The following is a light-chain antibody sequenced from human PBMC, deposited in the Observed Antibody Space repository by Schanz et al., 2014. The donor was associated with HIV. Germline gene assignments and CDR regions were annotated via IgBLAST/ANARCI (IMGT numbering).Light chain of an antibody. V-gene: IGLV1-44*01. Sequence: QSVLTQPPSASATPGQRITIFCSGIRSDIGGRSVDWYQQLPGTAPKLLIYSSNQRPSGVPDRFSGSKSGTSASLAITGLQAEDEADYYCQSFDNRVSGVVFGGGTKLTVL. CDR1: RSDIGGRS. CDR2: SSN. CDR3: QSFDNRVSGVV. J-gene: IGLJ2*01.